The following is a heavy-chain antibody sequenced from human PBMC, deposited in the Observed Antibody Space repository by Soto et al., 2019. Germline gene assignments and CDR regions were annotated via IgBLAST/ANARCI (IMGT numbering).Heavy chain of an antibody. V-gene: IGHV1-2*04. D-gene: IGHD3-22*01. CDR3: AAAVTMIYNKAPYAFDM. J-gene: IGHJ3*02. CDR2: INPNSGGT. CDR1: GYTFTGYY. Sequence: ASVKVSCKASGYTFTGYYMHWVRQAPGQGLEWMGWINPNSGGTNYAQKFQGWVTMTRDTSISTAYMELSRLRSDDTAVYFCAAAVTMIYNKAPYAFDMWGQGTLVTVSS.